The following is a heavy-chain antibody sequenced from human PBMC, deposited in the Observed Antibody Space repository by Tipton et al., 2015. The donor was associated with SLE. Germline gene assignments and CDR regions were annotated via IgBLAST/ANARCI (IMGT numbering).Heavy chain of an antibody. CDR2: ISYDGNND. CDR1: GFTFSSYA. V-gene: IGHV3-30*04. Sequence: SLRLSCSASGFTFSSYAMHWVRQAPGKGLEWVAVISYDGNNDYYADSVMGRFTVSRDNSKNTLYLQMNSLRAEDTAVYYCARFLSYYYYYGMDVWGQGTTVTVPS. D-gene: IGHD2/OR15-2a*01. J-gene: IGHJ6*02. CDR3: ARFLSYYYYYGMDV.